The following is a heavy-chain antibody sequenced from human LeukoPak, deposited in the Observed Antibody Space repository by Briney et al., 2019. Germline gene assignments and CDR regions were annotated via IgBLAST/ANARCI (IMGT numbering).Heavy chain of an antibody. CDR3: ARDLDYGSLVNDAFDS. D-gene: IGHD4-17*01. CDR2: IIPICGTT. J-gene: IGHJ3*02. V-gene: IGHV1-69*06. Sequence: SVKLSCNASGATFSSHAISWARDPHAQGLGWMGGIIPICGTTTYAQKLQGRVTITADKSTSTAYMELSSLRSGDTAVYYCARDLDYGSLVNDAFDSWGRGTVVTVS. CDR1: GATFSSHA.